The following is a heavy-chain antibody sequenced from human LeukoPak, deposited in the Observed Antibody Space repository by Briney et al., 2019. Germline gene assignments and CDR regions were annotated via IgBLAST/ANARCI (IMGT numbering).Heavy chain of an antibody. Sequence: SETLSLTCTVSGGSISSYYWSWIRQPPGKGLEWIGYIYYSGSTNYNPSLKSRVTISVDTSKNQFSLKLRSVTAADTAVYYCARRKSLLQNYYYYYGMDVWGQGTTVTVSS. J-gene: IGHJ6*02. CDR1: GGSISSYY. CDR3: ARRKSLLQNYYYYYGMDV. CDR2: IYYSGST. D-gene: IGHD1-26*01. V-gene: IGHV4-59*08.